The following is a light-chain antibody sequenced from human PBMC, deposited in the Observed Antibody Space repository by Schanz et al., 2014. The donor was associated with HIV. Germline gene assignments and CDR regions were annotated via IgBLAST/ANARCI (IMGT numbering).Light chain of an antibody. CDR2: EVT. CDR3: SSYSNNNTLK. CDR1: SSTVGDYNW. V-gene: IGLV2-8*01. J-gene: IGLJ3*02. Sequence: QSALTQPPSASGSPGQSVTISCTGTSSTVGDYNWVSWHQQHPGRAPKVIIYEVTKRPSGVPDRFSGSKSGNTASLTVSGLQAGDEADYYCSSYSNNNTLKFGGGTKLTVL.